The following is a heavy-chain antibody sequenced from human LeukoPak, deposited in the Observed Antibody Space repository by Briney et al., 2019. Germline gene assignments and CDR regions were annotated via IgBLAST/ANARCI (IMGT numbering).Heavy chain of an antibody. CDR2: IYYSGST. J-gene: IGHJ6*03. CDR1: GGSISSSSYY. Sequence: SETLSLTCTVSGGSISSSSYYWGWIRQPPGKGLEWIGSIYYSGSTYYNPSLKSRVNISVDTSKNQFSLNLNSVTAADTAVYYCVRELLWSGYSPLYYMDVWGKGTAVTVSS. D-gene: IGHD3-3*01. CDR3: VRELLWSGYSPLYYMDV. V-gene: IGHV4-39*07.